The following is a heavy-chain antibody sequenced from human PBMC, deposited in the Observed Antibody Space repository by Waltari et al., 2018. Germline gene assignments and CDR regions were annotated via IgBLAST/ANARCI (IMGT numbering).Heavy chain of an antibody. Sequence: EVQLLESGGGLVQPGGSLRLSCAASGFPFSSYAMSGVRPAPGKGLEWVSAISGSGGSTYYADSVKGRFTISRDNSKNTLYLQMNSLRAEDTAVYYCAKAEKASPFLERPYWGQGTLVTVSS. J-gene: IGHJ4*02. CDR2: ISGSGGST. D-gene: IGHD3-3*01. CDR1: GFPFSSYA. CDR3: AKAEKASPFLERPY. V-gene: IGHV3-23*01.